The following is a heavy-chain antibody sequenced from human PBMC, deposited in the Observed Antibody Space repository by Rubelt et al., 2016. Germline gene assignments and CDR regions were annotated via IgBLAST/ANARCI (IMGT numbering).Heavy chain of an antibody. CDR1: GFTLVNSG. V-gene: IGHV3-21*01. CDR3: ARDGSAWSRDV. J-gene: IGHJ4*02. Sequence: EVHLVQSGGGLVNPGGSLRLSCVASGFTLVNSGMTWVRQAPGKGLEWVATSSTLGWTNYSDSVKGRFTVSRDNAKYSVFLQMNILRVEDTGLYYCARDGSAWSRDVWGQGTLVTVSS. D-gene: IGHD6-19*01. CDR2: SSTLGWT.